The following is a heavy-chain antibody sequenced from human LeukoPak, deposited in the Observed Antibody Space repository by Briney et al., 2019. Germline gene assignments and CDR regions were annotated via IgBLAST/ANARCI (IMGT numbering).Heavy chain of an antibody. CDR3: ARLTGDRTIYDY. D-gene: IGHD1-26*01. V-gene: IGHV3-7*01. CDR1: GFAFRTYW. J-gene: IGHJ4*02. CDR2: INQGGVQT. Sequence: SGGSLRLSCAASGFAFRTYWLSWVRQAPGKGLEWVASINQGGVQTHYVESVRGRFTISRDSAMNSFFLQMNSLRAEDTAVYYCARLTGDRTIYDYCGQGTLVTVSS.